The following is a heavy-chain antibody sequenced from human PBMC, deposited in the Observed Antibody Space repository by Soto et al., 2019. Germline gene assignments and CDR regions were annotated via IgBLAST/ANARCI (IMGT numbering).Heavy chain of an antibody. V-gene: IGHV4-34*01. CDR1: TESLRGYY. D-gene: IGHD6-19*01. CDR2: ISQSGFT. CDR3: ARDLFSSGWYSYFDP. Sequence: QVQLQQRGAGLLRPSETLSLTCAVSTESLRGYYWTWIRQSPGKGLEWIGEISQSGFTNYNPSLESRVTLSVDTSKSEFSLHLTSMTAADTALYYCARDLFSSGWYSYFDPWGQGTPVTVSS. J-gene: IGHJ5*02.